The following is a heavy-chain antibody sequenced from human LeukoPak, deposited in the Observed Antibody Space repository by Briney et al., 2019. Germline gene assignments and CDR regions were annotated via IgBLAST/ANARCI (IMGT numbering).Heavy chain of an antibody. CDR1: GGSLSNYY. J-gene: IGHJ6*02. CDR2: KYTSGST. D-gene: IGHD2-2*01. Sequence: PSETLSLTCTVSGGSLSNYYWSWVRQPPGEGLEWIGYKYTSGSTNYSPSLMGRVTISDDMAKNQISLRLTSVTAADTAVYYCARTRPPAGPPYYYGMDVWSQGTPVTVSS. V-gene: IGHV4-4*09. CDR3: ARTRPPAGPPYYYGMDV.